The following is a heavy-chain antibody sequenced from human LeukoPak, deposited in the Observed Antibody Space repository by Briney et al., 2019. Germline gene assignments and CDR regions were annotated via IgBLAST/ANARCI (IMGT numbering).Heavy chain of an antibody. D-gene: IGHD4-11*01. J-gene: IGHJ4*02. Sequence: GRSLRLSCAAAGFTFSSYGMHWVRQAPGKGLEWVAVIWYDGSSKYYADSVKGQFTISRDNSKNTLYLQMNSLRAEDTAVYYCAKDLGDSSMVFDYWGQGTLVTVSS. CDR1: GFTFSSYG. CDR2: IWYDGSSK. CDR3: AKDLGDSSMVFDY. V-gene: IGHV3-33*06.